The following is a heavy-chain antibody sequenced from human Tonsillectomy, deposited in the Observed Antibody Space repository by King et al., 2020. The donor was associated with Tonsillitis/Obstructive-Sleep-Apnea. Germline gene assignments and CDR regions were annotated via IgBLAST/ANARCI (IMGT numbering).Heavy chain of an antibody. Sequence: QLQESGPGLVKPSQTLSLTCTVSGGSISSGGYYWGWIRQRPGKGLEWIGSIHYTWRSSYNPSLKRRLTISVDTSKNQCSLRLRSVTAADTAVYFCAREIWNHKHYDFYYYVDVWGKGTTVTVSS. CDR1: GGSISSGGYY. CDR2: IHYTWRS. J-gene: IGHJ6*03. D-gene: IGHD1-14*01. V-gene: IGHV4-31*03. CDR3: AREIWNHKHYDFYYYVDV.